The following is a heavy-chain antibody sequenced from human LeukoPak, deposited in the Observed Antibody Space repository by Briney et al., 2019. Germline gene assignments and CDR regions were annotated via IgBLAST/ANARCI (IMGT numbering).Heavy chain of an antibody. V-gene: IGHV3-23*01. J-gene: IGHJ4*02. CDR3: ARAVFGSGSYLDY. CDR1: GFTFSSYA. CDR2: ISGSGGNT. D-gene: IGHD3-10*01. Sequence: PGGSLRLSCAASGFTFSSYAMSWVRQAPGKGLEWVSIISGSGGNTYYADSVKGRFTISRGNAKNSLYLQMNSLRAEDTAVYYCARAVFGSGSYLDYWGQGILVTVSS.